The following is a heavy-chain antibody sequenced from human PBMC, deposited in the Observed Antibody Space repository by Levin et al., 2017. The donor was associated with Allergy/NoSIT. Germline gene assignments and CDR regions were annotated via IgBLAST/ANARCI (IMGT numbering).Heavy chain of an antibody. CDR2: IYWDDDK. V-gene: IGHV2-5*02. CDR1: GFSLSTSGVG. CDR3: AHIQPGYSLDY. J-gene: IGHJ4*02. D-gene: IGHD2-15*01. Sequence: ESGPTLVKPTQTLTLTCTFSGFSLSTSGVGVGWIRQPPGKALEWLALIYWDDDKRYSPSLKSRLTITKDTSKNQVVLTMTNMDPVDTATYYCAHIQPGYSLDYWGQGTLVTVSS.